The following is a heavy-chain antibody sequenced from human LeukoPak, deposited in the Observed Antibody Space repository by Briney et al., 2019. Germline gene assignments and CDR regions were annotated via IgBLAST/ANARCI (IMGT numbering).Heavy chain of an antibody. CDR2: ISNKGSSSTT. Sequence: GGSLRLSCAASGFIFSDYYMGWVRQAPGKGLEWVSYISNKGSSSTTYYADSVKGRFTISRDNSKNTLYLQMNSLRAEDTAVYYCARDPTMAAYFDYWGQGTLVTVSS. CDR3: ARDPTMAAYFDY. D-gene: IGHD5-24*01. CDR1: GFIFSDYY. V-gene: IGHV3-11*04. J-gene: IGHJ4*02.